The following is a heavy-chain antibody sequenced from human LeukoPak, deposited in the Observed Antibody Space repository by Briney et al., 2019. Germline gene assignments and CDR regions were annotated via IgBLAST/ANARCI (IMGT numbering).Heavy chain of an antibody. D-gene: IGHD2-2*01. CDR1: GYTFTSYD. V-gene: IGHV1-8*02. Sequence: ASGKVSCKASGYTFTSYDINWVRQATGQGLEWRGWMNPNSGNTGYAQKLQGRVTMTRNTSISTAYMELSSLRSEETAVYYCARSKWSTGKVVPAAIGYWGQGTLVTVSS. CDR2: MNPNSGNT. J-gene: IGHJ4*02. CDR3: ARSKWSTGKVVPAAIGY.